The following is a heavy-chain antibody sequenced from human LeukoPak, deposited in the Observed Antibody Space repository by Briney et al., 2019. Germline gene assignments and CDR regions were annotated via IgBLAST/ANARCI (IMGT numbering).Heavy chain of an antibody. J-gene: IGHJ5*02. V-gene: IGHV4-39*01. CDR3: ARHFRREGGWFEP. D-gene: IGHD1-26*01. CDR1: GGSINSSSYY. CDR2: IYYSGST. Sequence: SETLSLTCTVSGGSINSSSYYWGWIRQPPGKGLEWIGSIYYSGSTYYNPSLKSRLTISVDTSKNQFSLKLTSVTAADTAVYYCARHFRREGGWFEPWGQGTLVTVSS.